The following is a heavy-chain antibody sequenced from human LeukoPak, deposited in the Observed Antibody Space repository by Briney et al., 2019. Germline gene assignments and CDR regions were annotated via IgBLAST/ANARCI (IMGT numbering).Heavy chain of an antibody. CDR1: GFTFSSYS. J-gene: IGHJ6*03. Sequence: GGSLRLSCAAAGFTFSSYSMKWVRQAPGKGLEWVASMSSISSYIYYADSMKGRFTISRDNAKNSLSLKINSLRVEDTAVYYCAREGVLRYFDWLPDYYYYYYMDVWGKGTTVTISS. CDR2: MSSISSYI. V-gene: IGHV3-21*01. D-gene: IGHD3-9*01. CDR3: AREGVLRYFDWLPDYYYYYYMDV.